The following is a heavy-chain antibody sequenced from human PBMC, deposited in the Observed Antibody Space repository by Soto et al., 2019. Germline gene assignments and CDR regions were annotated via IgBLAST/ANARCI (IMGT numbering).Heavy chain of an antibody. CDR1: GGTFTSIA. V-gene: IGHV1-69*01. J-gene: IGHJ6*02. D-gene: IGHD6-13*01. CDR2: IIPVLGTP. CDR3: ASSAGLDHLLNYYGLNL. Sequence: QVHLVQSSAEVKKPGSSVKVSCKASGGTFTSIAFSWVRQAPGQGLEWMGGIIPVLGTPNYAQKFQARVTITADASTTTVHMELSSLRSDDTAVYYCASSAGLDHLLNYYGLNLWGQGTTVTV.